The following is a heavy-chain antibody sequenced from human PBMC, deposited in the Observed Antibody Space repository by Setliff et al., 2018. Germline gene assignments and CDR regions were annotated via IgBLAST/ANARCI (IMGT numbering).Heavy chain of an antibody. Sequence: GALRLSCAASGFTFRSYWMSWVRQAPGKGLEWVANIKKDGSIKYYLDSVRGRFTISRDNAENSLTLQMNSLRVEDTAVYYCSRDLQGSGDYVVDYWGQGTLVTVSS. CDR2: IKKDGSIK. V-gene: IGHV3-7*01. CDR3: SRDLQGSGDYVVDY. J-gene: IGHJ4*02. D-gene: IGHD4-17*01. CDR1: GFTFRSYW.